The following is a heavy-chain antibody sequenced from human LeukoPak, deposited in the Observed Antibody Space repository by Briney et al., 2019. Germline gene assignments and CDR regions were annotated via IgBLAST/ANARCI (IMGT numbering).Heavy chain of an antibody. D-gene: IGHD5-12*01. CDR3: AKDISGLFHH. Sequence: PGGSLRLSCAASGFTFDDYAMHWVRQAPGKGLEWVSGISWNSGSIGYADSVKGRFTISRDNAKNSLYLQMNSLRAEDTALYYCAKDISGLFHHWGQGTLVTVSS. CDR2: ISWNSGSI. V-gene: IGHV3-9*01. CDR1: GFTFDDYA. J-gene: IGHJ1*01.